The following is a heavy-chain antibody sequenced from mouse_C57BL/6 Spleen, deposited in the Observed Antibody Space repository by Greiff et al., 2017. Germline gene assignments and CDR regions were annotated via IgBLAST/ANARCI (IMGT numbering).Heavy chain of an antibody. CDR2: IDPSDSET. J-gene: IGHJ3*01. D-gene: IGHD4-1*01. CDR3: ARSDWDRGFAY. V-gene: IGHV1-52*01. CDR1: GYTFTSYW. Sequence: QVQLQQPGAELVRPGSSVKLSCKASGYTFTSYWMHWVKQRPIQGLEWIGNIDPSDSETHYNQKFKDKATLTVDKSSSTAYMQLSSLTCEESAVDYCARSDWDRGFAYWGQGTLVTVSA.